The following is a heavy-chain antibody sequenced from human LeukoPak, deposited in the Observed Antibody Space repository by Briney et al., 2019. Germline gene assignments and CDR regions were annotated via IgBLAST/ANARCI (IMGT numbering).Heavy chain of an antibody. J-gene: IGHJ4*02. Sequence: GESLKISCKTSGYSFSSYYIGWVRQMPGKGLEWMGIIYPGDSVTRYGPSFQGQVTFSVGKSISTAYLQWSSLKASDTAMYYCARHRSLDYWGQGTLVTVSS. V-gene: IGHV5-51*01. D-gene: IGHD3-10*01. CDR1: GYSFSSYY. CDR2: IYPGDSVT. CDR3: ARHRSLDY.